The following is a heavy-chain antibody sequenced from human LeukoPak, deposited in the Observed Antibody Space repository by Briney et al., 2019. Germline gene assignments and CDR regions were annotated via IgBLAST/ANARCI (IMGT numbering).Heavy chain of an antibody. Sequence: SETLSLTCAVYGGSFSGYYWSWIRQPPGKGLEWIGEINHSGSTNYNPPLKSRVTISVDTSKNHLSLSLNSVTTADTAVYYCAASLWFGIYPDYWGQGSLVTVSS. CDR2: INHSGST. CDR1: GGSFSGYY. D-gene: IGHD3-10*01. J-gene: IGHJ4*02. V-gene: IGHV4-34*01. CDR3: AASLWFGIYPDY.